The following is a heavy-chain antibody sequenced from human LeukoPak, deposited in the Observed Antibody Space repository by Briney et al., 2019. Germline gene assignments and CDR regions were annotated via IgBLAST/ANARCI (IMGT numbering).Heavy chain of an antibody. V-gene: IGHV4-39*01. CDR1: GGSISSSSYY. CDR2: IYYSGST. CDR3: ARLVTIYYYYYMDV. Sequence: SETLSLTCTVSGGSISSSSYYWGWIRQPPGKGLEWIGSIYYSGSTYYNPSLKSRVTISVDTSKNQFSLKLSSVTAADTAVYYCARLVTIYYYYYMDVWGKGTTVTISS. D-gene: IGHD5-18*01. J-gene: IGHJ6*03.